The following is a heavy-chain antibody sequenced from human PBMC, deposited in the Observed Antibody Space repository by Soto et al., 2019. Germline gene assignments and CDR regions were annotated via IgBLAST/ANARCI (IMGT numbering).Heavy chain of an antibody. CDR2: ISGSGGST. V-gene: IGHV3-23*01. J-gene: IGHJ4*02. CDR1: GFTFSSYA. D-gene: IGHD3-16*01. CDR3: ARGREWGIDY. Sequence: EVQLLESGGGLVQPGGSLRLSCAASGFTFSSYAMSWVRQAPGKGLEWVSAISGSGGSTYYADSVKGRFTISRDNAKNSLDLQMNSLRVEDTAVYYCARGREWGIDYWGQGTLVTVSS.